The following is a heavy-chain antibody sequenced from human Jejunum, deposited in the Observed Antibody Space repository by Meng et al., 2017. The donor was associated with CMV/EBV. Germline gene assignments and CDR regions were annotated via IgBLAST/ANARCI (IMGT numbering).Heavy chain of an antibody. CDR2: IIPILGIA. J-gene: IGHJ4*02. CDR3: ARDEGGWLTAPDY. V-gene: IGHV1-69*08. Sequence: QVHCVQSGAVVKKPGSWVKVSCKASGGTFSSYTISWVRQAPGQGLEWMGRIIPILGIANYAQKFQGRVTITADKSTSTAYMELSSLRSEDTAVYYCARDEGGWLTAPDYWGQGTLVTVSS. CDR1: GGTFSSYT. D-gene: IGHD5-24*01.